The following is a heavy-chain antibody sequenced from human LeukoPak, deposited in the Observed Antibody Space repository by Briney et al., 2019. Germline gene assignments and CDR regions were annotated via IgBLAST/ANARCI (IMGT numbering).Heavy chain of an antibody. CDR3: ARGDYYYMDV. D-gene: IGHD3-10*01. Sequence: SETLSLTCTVSGGSISSYYWSWIRQPAAKGPEWIGRIYTSGSTNYNPSLKSRVTISVDKSKNQFSLKLSSVTAADTAVYYCARGDYYYMDVWGKGTTVTVSS. J-gene: IGHJ6*03. CDR1: GGSISSYY. V-gene: IGHV4-4*07. CDR2: IYTSGST.